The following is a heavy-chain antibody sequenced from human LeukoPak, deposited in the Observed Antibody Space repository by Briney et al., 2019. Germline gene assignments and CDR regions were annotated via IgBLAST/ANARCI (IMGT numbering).Heavy chain of an antibody. CDR3: ARSIVGATDYYYYNMDV. D-gene: IGHD1-26*01. Sequence: ASVTVSSTASGYTFTNYGISWVRQAPGQGLEWMGWISTYNGNKKYAQKLQGRVTMTTDTSTSTAYMELRGLRSDDTDVYYCARSIVGATDYYYYNMDVWAKRPRSPSP. CDR2: ISTYNGNK. J-gene: IGHJ6*03. V-gene: IGHV1-18*01. CDR1: GYTFTNYG.